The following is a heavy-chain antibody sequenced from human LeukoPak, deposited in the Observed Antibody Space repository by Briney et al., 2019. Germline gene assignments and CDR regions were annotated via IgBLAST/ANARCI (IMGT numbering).Heavy chain of an antibody. V-gene: IGHV3-23*01. CDR3: AKNSLRNSDY. Sequence: GGSLRLSCAASGFTFSSYAMSWVRQAPGKGLEWVSVISGSGGTTYYADSVKGRLTISRDNSKNTLDLQMNSLRVEDTAVYYCAKNSLRNSDYWGQGTLVTVSS. D-gene: IGHD4-17*01. CDR2: ISGSGGTT. J-gene: IGHJ4*02. CDR1: GFTFSSYA.